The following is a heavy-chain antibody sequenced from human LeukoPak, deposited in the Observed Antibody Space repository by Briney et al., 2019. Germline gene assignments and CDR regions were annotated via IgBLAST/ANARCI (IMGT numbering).Heavy chain of an antibody. D-gene: IGHD1-1*01. J-gene: IGHJ3*02. V-gene: IGHV4-59*01. Sequence: SETLSLTCTVSGGSXSSYYXXWXXXPXXXXXXXXXXXXXSGSTNYNPSLKSRVTISVDTSKNQFSLKLSSVTAADTAVYYCARIEDKSPEVPQAQDAFDIWGQGTMVTVSS. CDR2: XXXSGST. CDR3: ARIEDKSPEVPQAQDAFDI. CDR1: GGSXSSYY.